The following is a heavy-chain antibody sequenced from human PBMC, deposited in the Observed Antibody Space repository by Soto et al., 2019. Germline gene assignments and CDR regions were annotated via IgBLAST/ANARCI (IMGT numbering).Heavy chain of an antibody. D-gene: IGHD4-17*01. CDR1: GYSFPNYW. V-gene: IGHV5-51*03. CDR3: TRKPDGDYRY. J-gene: IGHJ4*02. Sequence: EVQLVQSGAEVKKPGESLRISCQGSGYSFPNYWIGWVRQMPGKGLEWMGIIYTGDSDVRYSPSFQGHVTISADKSVSTAYLQWNSLKASDTAMYYCTRKPDGDYRYWGQGTLVTVSS. CDR2: IYTGDSDV.